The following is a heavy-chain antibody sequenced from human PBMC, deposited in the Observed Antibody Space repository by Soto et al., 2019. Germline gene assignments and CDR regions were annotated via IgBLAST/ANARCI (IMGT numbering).Heavy chain of an antibody. J-gene: IGHJ6*02. CDR1: GGSFSGYY. CDR2: INHSGST. Sequence: QVQLQQWGAGLLKPSETLSLTCAVYGGSFSGYYWSWIRQPPGKGLEWIGEINHSGSTNYNPSLKSRVTISVDTSKNQFPLKLSSVTAADTAVYYCARGRPRYCSSTSCYRLLYYGMDVWGQGTTVTVSS. CDR3: ARGRPRYCSSTSCYRLLYYGMDV. V-gene: IGHV4-34*01. D-gene: IGHD2-2*01.